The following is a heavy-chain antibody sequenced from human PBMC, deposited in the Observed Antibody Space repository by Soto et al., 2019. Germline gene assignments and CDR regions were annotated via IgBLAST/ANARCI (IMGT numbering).Heavy chain of an antibody. CDR3: ARNPGHYYGSGSMDV. Sequence: SETLSLTCTVSGGSVSSGSYYWSWIRQPPGKGLEWIGYIYYSGSTNYNPSLKSRVTISVDTSKNQFSLKLSSVTAADTAVYYCARNPGHYYGSGSMDVWGQGTTVTVSS. V-gene: IGHV4-61*01. D-gene: IGHD3-10*01. J-gene: IGHJ6*02. CDR2: IYYSGST. CDR1: GGSVSSGSYY.